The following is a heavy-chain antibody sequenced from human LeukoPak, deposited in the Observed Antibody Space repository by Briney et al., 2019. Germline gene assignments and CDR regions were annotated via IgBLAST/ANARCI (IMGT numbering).Heavy chain of an antibody. V-gene: IGHV5-51*01. J-gene: IGHJ4*02. CDR1: GYSFTSYW. Sequence: RESLKISCKGSGYSFTSYWIGWVRQMPGKGLEWMGIIYPGDSDTRYSPSFQGQVTISADKSISTAYLQWSSLKASDTAMYYCARHNLEKEWYYYDSSGYSLDYWGQGTLVTVSS. CDR3: ARHNLEKEWYYYDSSGYSLDY. CDR2: IYPGDSDT. D-gene: IGHD3-22*01.